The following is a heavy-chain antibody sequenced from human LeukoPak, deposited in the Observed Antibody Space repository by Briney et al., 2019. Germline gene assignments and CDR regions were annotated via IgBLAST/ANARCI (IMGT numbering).Heavy chain of an antibody. V-gene: IGHV4-31*03. CDR3: SRGLDSRKLGY. CDR1: GASFNGDDQY. CDR2: IHPSGML. D-gene: IGHD3-22*01. J-gene: IGHJ4*02. Sequence: SETLSLSCTVSGASFNGDDQYWNWIRQSPGKGLEWIGSIHPSGMLYNNPSLESRVTMSRDTSKNQFSLNLNSVTAADTAVYFCSRGLDSRKLGYWGQGILVTVSS.